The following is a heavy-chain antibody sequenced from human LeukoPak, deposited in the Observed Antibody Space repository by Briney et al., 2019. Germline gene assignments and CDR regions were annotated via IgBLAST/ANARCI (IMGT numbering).Heavy chain of an antibody. CDR3: ARVFCSSGPFYYYMDV. CDR2: ISAYNDNT. D-gene: IGHD3-22*01. CDR1: GYTFTSYG. Sequence: ASVKVSCKASGYTFTSYGISWVRQAPGQGLEWMGWISAYNDNTNYAQKLQGRVTMTTDTSTSTAYMELRSLRSDDTAVYYCARVFCSSGPFYYYMDVWGKGTTVTVSS. J-gene: IGHJ6*03. V-gene: IGHV1-18*01.